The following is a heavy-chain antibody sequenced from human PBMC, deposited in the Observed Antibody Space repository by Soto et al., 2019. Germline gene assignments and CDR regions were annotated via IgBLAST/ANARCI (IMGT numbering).Heavy chain of an antibody. J-gene: IGHJ3*02. CDR1: GFTFSSYW. Sequence: PGGSLRLSCAASGFTFSSYWMSWVRQAPGKGLEWVANIKEDGSQKWYVDSVKGRFTISRDNARNSLYLQMNSLRVEDTAVYYCARGDYYDVSGPFSDAFDIWSQGTMVTVSS. CDR3: ARGDYYDVSGPFSDAFDI. V-gene: IGHV3-7*04. D-gene: IGHD3-22*01. CDR2: IKEDGSQK.